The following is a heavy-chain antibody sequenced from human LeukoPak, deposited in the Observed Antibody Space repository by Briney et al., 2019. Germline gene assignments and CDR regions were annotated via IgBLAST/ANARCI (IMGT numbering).Heavy chain of an antibody. J-gene: IGHJ3*02. Sequence: ASVKVSCKASGYTFTGYYIHWVRQAPGQGLEWLAWIYPNSGGTGYAQKFQGGVTMTRDTSISTAYMDLSRLRFDDTAVYYCVRVKDYGSGSPLNDALEIWGRGTLVTVSS. V-gene: IGHV1-2*02. CDR2: IYPNSGGT. CDR1: GYTFTGYY. CDR3: VRVKDYGSGSPLNDALEI. D-gene: IGHD3-10*01.